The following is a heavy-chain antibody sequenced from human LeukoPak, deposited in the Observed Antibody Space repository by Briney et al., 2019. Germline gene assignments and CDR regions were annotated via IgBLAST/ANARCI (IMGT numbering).Heavy chain of an antibody. CDR1: GGSMSSGGYY. CDR3: ARVACSSTSCPGGFDP. D-gene: IGHD2-2*01. CDR2: IYYSGST. V-gene: IGHV4-31*03. Sequence: SQTLSLTCTVSGGSMSSGGYYWSWIRQHPGKGLEWIGYIYYSGSTYYNPSLKSRVTISVDTSKNQFSLKLSSVTAADTAVYYCARVACSSTSCPGGFDPWGQGTLVTVSS. J-gene: IGHJ5*02.